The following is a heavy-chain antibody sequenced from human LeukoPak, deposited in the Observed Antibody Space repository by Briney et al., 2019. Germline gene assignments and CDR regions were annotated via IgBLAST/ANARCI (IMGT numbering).Heavy chain of an antibody. CDR3: TKSKSATTVYAFDI. CDR1: GGSISSYY. Sequence: PSETLSLTCTVSGGSISSYYWSWIRQPPGKALEWIGYIYYSGSTTYNPSLKSRVTISLDTSKNQVSLKLTSVTAADTAVYYCTKSKSATTVYAFDIWGQGTMVTVFS. V-gene: IGHV4-59*01. D-gene: IGHD1-1*01. J-gene: IGHJ3*02. CDR2: IYYSGST.